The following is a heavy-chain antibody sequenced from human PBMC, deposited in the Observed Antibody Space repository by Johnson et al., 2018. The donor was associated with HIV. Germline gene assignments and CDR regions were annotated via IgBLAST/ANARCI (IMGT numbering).Heavy chain of an antibody. CDR3: ARVKFSDYYDSSGYRFPDAFES. CDR2: IKLDGSEK. CDR1: GFTFNSYW. D-gene: IGHD3-22*01. V-gene: IGHV3-7*01. Sequence: VQLVESGGGLVQPGGSLRLSCAASGFTFNSYWMSWVRHAPGKGLEWVAYIKLDGSEKYYVDSVKGRFTISRDNAKNSLYLQMNSLRAEDTAVYYCARVKFSDYYDSSGYRFPDAFESWGQGTMVTVSS. J-gene: IGHJ3*02.